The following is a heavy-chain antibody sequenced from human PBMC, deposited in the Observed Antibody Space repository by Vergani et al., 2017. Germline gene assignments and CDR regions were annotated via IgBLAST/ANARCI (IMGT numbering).Heavy chain of an antibody. J-gene: IGHJ4*02. V-gene: IGHV3-23*01. CDR3: AKDNYYYDSSGYYDY. CDR1: GFTFSSYA. CDR2: ISGSGGST. Sequence: EVQLLESGGGLVQPGGSLRLSCAASGFTFSSYAMSWVRQAPGKGLEWVSAISGSGGSTYYADAVKGRFTISRDNSKNTLYLQMNSLRAEDTAVYYCAKDNYYYDSSGYYDYWGQGTLVTVSS. D-gene: IGHD3-22*01.